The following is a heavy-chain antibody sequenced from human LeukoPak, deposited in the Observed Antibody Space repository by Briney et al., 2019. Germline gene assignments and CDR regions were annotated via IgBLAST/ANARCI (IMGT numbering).Heavy chain of an antibody. V-gene: IGHV4-34*01. CDR3: ARGIVVVVAATRYYYYGMDV. CDR2: INHSGST. Sequence: SETLSLTCAVYGGSFSGYYWSWTRQPPGKGLEWIGEINHSGSTNYNPSLKSRVTISVDTSKNQFSLKLSSVAAADTAVYYCARGIVVVVAATRYYYYGMDVWGQGTTVTVSS. J-gene: IGHJ6*02. CDR1: GGSFSGYY. D-gene: IGHD2-15*01.